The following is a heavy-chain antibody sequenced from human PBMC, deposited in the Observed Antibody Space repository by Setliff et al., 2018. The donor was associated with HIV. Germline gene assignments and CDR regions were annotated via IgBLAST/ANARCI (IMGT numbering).Heavy chain of an antibody. CDR3: ARTNKAAPASAGFDV. Sequence: PSETLSLTCNVLGASINGGRFYWGWIRQPPGKALEWLGGVFHSGSDYYNPSLKSRVIISVDTSRNHFSLTLNSVTAADTAIYYCARTNKAAPASAGFDVWGQGTMVTVSS. D-gene: IGHD6-25*01. CDR2: VFHSGSD. V-gene: IGHV4-39*02. CDR1: GASINGGRFY. J-gene: IGHJ3*01.